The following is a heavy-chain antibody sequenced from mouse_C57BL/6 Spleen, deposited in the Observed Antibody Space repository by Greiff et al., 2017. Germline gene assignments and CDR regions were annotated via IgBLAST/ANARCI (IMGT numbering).Heavy chain of an antibody. CDR3: ARKGYCDV. J-gene: IGHJ1*03. CDR1: GYAFTNYL. Sequence: VQLQQSGAELVRPGTSVKVSCKASGYAFTNYLIEWVKQRPGQGLEWIGVINPGSGGTNYNEKFKGKATLTADKSSSTAYMQLNSLTSEDSAVXYCARKGYCDVWGTGTTVTVSS. V-gene: IGHV1-54*01. CDR2: INPGSGGT.